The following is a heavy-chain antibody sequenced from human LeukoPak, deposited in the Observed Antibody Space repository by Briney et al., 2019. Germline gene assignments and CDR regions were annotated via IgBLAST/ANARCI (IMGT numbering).Heavy chain of an antibody. CDR3: AKESPSFDY. V-gene: IGHV3-23*01. CDR2: IGGSGVST. J-gene: IGHJ4*02. CDR1: GFTFSSYA. Sequence: GGPLRLSCAASGFTFSSYAMSWVRQAPGKGLEWVSVIGGSGVSTYYADSVKGRFTISRDNSRNTLYLQMNSLRAEDTAVYYCAKESPSFDYWGQGTLVTVSS.